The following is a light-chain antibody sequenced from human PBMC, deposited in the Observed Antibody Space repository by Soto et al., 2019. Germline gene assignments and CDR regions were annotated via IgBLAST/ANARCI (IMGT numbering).Light chain of an antibody. J-gene: IGLJ3*02. CDR2: GNT. CDR3: QSYDSSLSGSV. Sequence: QSALTQPPSVSGAPGQRVTISCTGSSSNIGAGYDVHWYQQLPGTAPKLLIYGNTNRPSGVPDRFSGSKSGTSASLAITGLQAEDEGDYYCQSYDSSLSGSVFGGGTKVTVL. CDR1: SSNIGAGYD. V-gene: IGLV1-40*01.